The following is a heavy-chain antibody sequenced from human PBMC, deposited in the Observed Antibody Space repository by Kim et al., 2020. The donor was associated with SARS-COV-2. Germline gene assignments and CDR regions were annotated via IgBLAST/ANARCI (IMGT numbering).Heavy chain of an antibody. CDR1: GGSITGSY. CDR3: ARDSHRSGSYGWFDP. CDR2: IYDSGTT. D-gene: IGHD3-10*01. Sequence: SETLSLTCTVFGGSITGSYWSWIRQPPGKGLEWMGHIYDSGTTNSNPSLKSRAVISDDTATNQFSLKLTSVTPADTAVFFCARDSHRSGSYGWFDPWGQG. J-gene: IGHJ5*02. V-gene: IGHV4-59*01.